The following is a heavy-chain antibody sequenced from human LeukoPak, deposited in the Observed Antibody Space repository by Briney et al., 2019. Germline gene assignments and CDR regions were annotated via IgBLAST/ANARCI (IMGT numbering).Heavy chain of an antibody. J-gene: IGHJ3*02. CDR2: IRYDGSNK. Sequence: GGSLRLSCAASGFTFSSYGRHWVRQAPGKGLEWVAFIRYDGSNKYYADSVKGRFTISRDNSKNTLYLQMNSLRAEDTAVYYCAKDSADPPTYCSSTSCYPVGAFDIWGQGTMVTVSS. V-gene: IGHV3-30*02. D-gene: IGHD2-2*01. CDR3: AKDSADPPTYCSSTSCYPVGAFDI. CDR1: GFTFSSYG.